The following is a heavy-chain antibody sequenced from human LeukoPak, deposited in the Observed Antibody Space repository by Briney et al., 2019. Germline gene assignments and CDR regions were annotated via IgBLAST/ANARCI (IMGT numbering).Heavy chain of an antibody. CDR3: VKDRGGSWAFDI. CDR2: ISTNGGDT. D-gene: IGHD1-26*01. J-gene: IGHJ3*02. V-gene: IGHV3-64D*09. CDR1: GFTFSTSV. Sequence: GGSLRLSCSASGFTFSTSVMHRVRQAPGKGLEYVSLISTNGGDTYYADSVKGRFTISRDNSKNTLYLQMGSLRPEDTAVYYCVKDRGGSWAFDIWGQGTMVTVSS.